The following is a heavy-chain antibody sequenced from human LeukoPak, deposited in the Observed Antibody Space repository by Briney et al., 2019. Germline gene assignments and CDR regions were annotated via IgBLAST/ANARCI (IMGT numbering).Heavy chain of an antibody. CDR3: ARHGYSSSWYKSSEYYFDY. D-gene: IGHD6-13*01. J-gene: IGHJ4*02. CDR1: GDSISSTSHY. CDR2: IYFTGST. V-gene: IGHV4-39*01. Sequence: SETLSLTCTVSGDSISSTSHYWDWIRQPPGKGPEWIGNIYFTGSTSYCPSLKSRVTISVDTSKNQFSLKLSSVTAADTAVYYCARHGYSSSWYKSSEYYFDYWGQGTLVTVSS.